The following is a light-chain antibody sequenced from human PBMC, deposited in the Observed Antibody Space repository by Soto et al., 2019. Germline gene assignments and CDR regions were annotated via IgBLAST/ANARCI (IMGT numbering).Light chain of an antibody. CDR3: QLYAYWPET. J-gene: IGKJ1*01. Sequence: EVMMTQFPDTVSVTPGETVTLSCGSSQSVRTNLAWYQQRPGQAPRLLIHYSSTRASYIPARLSGSGSGPNFTLAISSLLSEDFGVYYCQLYAYWPETFGQGTKVEIK. CDR1: QSVRTN. CDR2: YSS. V-gene: IGKV3D-15*01.